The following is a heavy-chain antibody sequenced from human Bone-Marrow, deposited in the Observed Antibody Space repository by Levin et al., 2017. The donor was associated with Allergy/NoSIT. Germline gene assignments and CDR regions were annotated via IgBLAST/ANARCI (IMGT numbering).Heavy chain of an antibody. CDR3: AREYTDFGSLTWFDP. D-gene: IGHD3-3*01. V-gene: IGHV3-48*03. J-gene: IGHJ5*02. CDR1: GFNFNSDE. CDR2: ISSSGSSR. Sequence: GESLKISCAASGFNFNSDEMNWVRQAPGKGLEWISYISSSGSSRHFADSVKGRFSMSRDNAKNSLDLQMDNLRVEDTGVYYCAREYTDFGSLTWFDPWGQGALVIVSS.